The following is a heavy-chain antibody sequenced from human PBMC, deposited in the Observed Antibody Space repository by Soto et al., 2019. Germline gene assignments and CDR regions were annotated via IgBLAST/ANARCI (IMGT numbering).Heavy chain of an antibody. V-gene: IGHV3-30-3*01. D-gene: IGHD3-22*01. J-gene: IGHJ4*02. CDR1: GFTFSSYA. CDR2: ISYDGSNK. CDR3: ARDPPSYYYDSSGDLDY. Sequence: VGSLRLSCAASGFTFSSYAMHWVRQAPGKGLEWVAVISYDGSNKYYADSVKGRFTISRDNSKNTLYLQMNSLRAEDTAVYYCARDPPSYYYDSSGDLDYWGQGTLVPVSS.